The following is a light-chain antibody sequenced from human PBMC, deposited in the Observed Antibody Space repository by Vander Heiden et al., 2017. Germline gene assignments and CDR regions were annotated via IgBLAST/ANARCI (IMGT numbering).Light chain of an antibody. CDR2: GAA. CDR1: QSVSSSY. V-gene: IGKV3-20*01. Sequence: IVLTQSPGTLSLSPGERATLSCRASQSVSSSYLAWYQQKPGQAPRLLIYGAASRATGSPDRFRGSGSGTDFTLTISRLEPEDFAVYYCQQYGSSPPAYTFGQGTKLEIK. J-gene: IGKJ2*01. CDR3: QQYGSSPPAYT.